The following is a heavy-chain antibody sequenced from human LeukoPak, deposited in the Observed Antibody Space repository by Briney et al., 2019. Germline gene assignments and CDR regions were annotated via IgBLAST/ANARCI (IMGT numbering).Heavy chain of an antibody. CDR2: IYHSGST. V-gene: IGHV4-38-2*01. CDR3: ARGLSGPDRIVVVPAAQRKYYYYYMDV. D-gene: IGHD2-2*01. J-gene: IGHJ6*03. CDR1: GYSISSGYY. Sequence: PSETLSLTCAVSGYSISSGYYWGWIRQPPGQGLEWIGSIYHSGSTYYNPSLKSRVTISVDTSKNQFSLKLSSVTAADTAVYYCARGLSGPDRIVVVPAAQRKYYYYYMDVWGKGTTVTVSS.